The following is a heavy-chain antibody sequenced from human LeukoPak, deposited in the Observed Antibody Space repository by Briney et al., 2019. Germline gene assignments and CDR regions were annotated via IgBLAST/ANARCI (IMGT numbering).Heavy chain of an antibody. CDR2: IYYRVST. CDR3: ASHSKRSPAPNPYFDY. V-gene: IGHV4-59*08. CDR1: GGSISIYN. J-gene: IGHJ4*02. D-gene: IGHD2-2*01. Sequence: SDTLSLTCTVSGGSISIYNWSWLRDPPGKGLWWIRYIYYRVSTNYNPSLKSRVTISVDTSKNQSSLKLSSVTAADTAVYYCASHSKRSPAPNPYFDYWGQGTLVTVSS.